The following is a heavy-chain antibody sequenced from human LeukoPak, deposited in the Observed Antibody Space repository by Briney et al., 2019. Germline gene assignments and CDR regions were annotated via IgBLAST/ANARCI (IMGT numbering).Heavy chain of an antibody. Sequence: SETLSLTCTVSGGSISSSSYYWGWIRQPPGKGLEWIGSIYYSGSTYYNPSLKSRVTISVDTSKNQFSLKLSSVTAADTAVYYCARDSGETTFGFDYWGQGTLVTVSS. V-gene: IGHV4-39*02. CDR1: GGSISSSSYY. J-gene: IGHJ4*02. CDR2: IYYSGST. CDR3: ARDSGETTFGFDY. D-gene: IGHD3-10*02.